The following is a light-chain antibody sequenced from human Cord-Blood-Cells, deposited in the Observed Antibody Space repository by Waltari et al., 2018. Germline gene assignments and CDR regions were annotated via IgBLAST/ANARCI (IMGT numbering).Light chain of an antibody. CDR2: GAS. CDR1: QSVSSN. Sequence: EIVMPQSPATLSVSPGERATLSCRASQSVSSNLAWSQQKPGQAPRLLIYGASTRATGIPAMFSGSGSGTGVTLAISSLQSEDFAVYDCQQYNNWPYTFGQGTKLEIK. J-gene: IGKJ2*01. V-gene: IGKV3-15*01. CDR3: QQYNNWPYT.